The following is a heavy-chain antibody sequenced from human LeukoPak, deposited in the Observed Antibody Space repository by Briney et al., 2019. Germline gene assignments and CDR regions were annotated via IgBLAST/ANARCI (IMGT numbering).Heavy chain of an antibody. CDR1: GGTFSSYA. Sequence: ASVKVACKASGGTFSSYAISCVRQAPGQGLEWMVRIIPILGIAHYAQKFQGRVTITADKSTSTAYMYLSSLRSEDTAVYYCASGRWLQRPAHDAFDIWGQGTMVTVSS. CDR3: ASGRWLQRPAHDAFDI. J-gene: IGHJ3*02. CDR2: IIPILGIA. V-gene: IGHV1-69*04. D-gene: IGHD5-24*01.